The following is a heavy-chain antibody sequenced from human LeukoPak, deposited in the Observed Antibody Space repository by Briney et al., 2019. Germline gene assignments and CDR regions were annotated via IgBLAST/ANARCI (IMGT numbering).Heavy chain of an antibody. CDR3: ARSTAHQVGSPGGN. Sequence: GGSLRLSCAASGFTFSSYGMHWVRQAPGKGLEWVAVISYDGSNKYYADSVKGRFTISRDNSKNTLYLQMNSLRAEDTALYYCARSTAHQVGSPGGNWGQGTLVTVSS. CDR2: ISYDGSNK. V-gene: IGHV3-30*03. CDR1: GFTFSSYG. J-gene: IGHJ4*02. D-gene: IGHD1-26*01.